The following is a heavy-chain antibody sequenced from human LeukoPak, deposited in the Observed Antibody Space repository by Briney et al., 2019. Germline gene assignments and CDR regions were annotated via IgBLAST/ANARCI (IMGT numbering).Heavy chain of an antibody. CDR3: ARGGAVAGIMDV. CDR1: RFTFSSYW. J-gene: IGHJ6*04. CDR2: INSDGSST. V-gene: IGHV3-74*01. Sequence: GGSLRLSCAASRFTFSSYWMHWVRQAPGKGLVWVSRINSDGSSTTYADSVKGRFTISRDNAKNTLYLQMNSLRAEDTAVYYCARGGAVAGIMDVWGKGTAVTVSS. D-gene: IGHD6-13*01.